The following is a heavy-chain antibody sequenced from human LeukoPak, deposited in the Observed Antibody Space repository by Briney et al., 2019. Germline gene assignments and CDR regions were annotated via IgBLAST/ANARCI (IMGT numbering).Heavy chain of an antibody. V-gene: IGHV3-53*05. CDR3: ARAFVTAAGFFDT. CDR1: VFTVSTSY. CDR2: IYSGGDT. J-gene: IGHJ4*02. Sequence: GGSLRLSCALSVFTVSTSYMSWVRHAPGKGLEWVSVIYSGGDTHYAGSVKGRFTISRDNSVNTLYLQMNSLRTEDTAVYYCARAFVTAAGFFDTWGQGTLVTVSS. D-gene: IGHD6-13*01.